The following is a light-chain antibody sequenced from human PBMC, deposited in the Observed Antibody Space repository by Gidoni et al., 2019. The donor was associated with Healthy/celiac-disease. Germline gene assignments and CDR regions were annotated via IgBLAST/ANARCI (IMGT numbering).Light chain of an antibody. V-gene: IGLV3-1*01. Sequence: SYELTQPPSVSGAPGQTASIPGSGDKLGDKYACWYKQKPGQSPVLVIYKDSKRPSGIPERFSGSKSGNTATLTISGTQAMDEADYYCQAWDSSTSVFGGGTKLTV. CDR2: KDS. CDR3: QAWDSSTSV. J-gene: IGLJ2*01. CDR1: KLGDKY.